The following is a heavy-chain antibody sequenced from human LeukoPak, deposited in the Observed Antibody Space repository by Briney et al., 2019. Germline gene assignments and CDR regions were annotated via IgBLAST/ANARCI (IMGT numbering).Heavy chain of an antibody. D-gene: IGHD3-10*01. CDR2: INSDGSSI. Sequence: QAGGSLRLSCAASGFTSSSYWMHWVRQAPGKGLVWVSRINSDGSSINYADSVKGRFTISRDNAKNTLYLQMNRLRPEDTAVYYCVKEAYYGWGSSPTFYFDYWGQGTRVTVSS. CDR3: VKEAYYGWGSSPTFYFDY. J-gene: IGHJ4*02. V-gene: IGHV3-74*01. CDR1: GFTSSSYW.